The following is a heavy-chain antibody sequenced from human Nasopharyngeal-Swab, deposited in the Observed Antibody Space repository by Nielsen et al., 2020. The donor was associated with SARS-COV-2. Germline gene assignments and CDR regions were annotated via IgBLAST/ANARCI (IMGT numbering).Heavy chain of an antibody. CDR2: MNPSSGNT. V-gene: IGHV1-8*01. CDR3: ARGLDYYGSGSSQISSQDYYYYYMDV. Sequence: WVRQAPGQGVEGMGWMNPSSGNTGYAQKFQGRVTMTRNTSISTAYMELSSMRSEDTDVYYCARGLDYYGSGSSQISSQDYYYYYMDVWGKGTTVTVSS. D-gene: IGHD3-10*01. J-gene: IGHJ6*03.